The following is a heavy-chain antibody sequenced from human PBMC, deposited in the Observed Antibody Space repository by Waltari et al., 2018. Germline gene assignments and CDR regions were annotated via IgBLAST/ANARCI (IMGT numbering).Heavy chain of an antibody. CDR3: ARLGDGDYYYYYYYYMDV. CDR2: IWYGGDEK. V-gene: IGHV3-33*01. D-gene: IGHD4-17*01. J-gene: IGHJ6*03. CDR1: GFDFSSYG. Sequence: QVQLVESGGGVVQLGKSLRLSCAASGFDFSSYGMHWARQAPGKGLDWVSFIWYGGDEKYYADSVKGRFTISRDNSKNTVFLQMDSLRVEDTAVYYCARLGDGDYYYYYYYYMDVWGKGTAVTVSS.